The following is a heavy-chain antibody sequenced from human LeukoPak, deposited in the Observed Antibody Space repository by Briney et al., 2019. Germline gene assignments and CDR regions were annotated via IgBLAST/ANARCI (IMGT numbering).Heavy chain of an antibody. D-gene: IGHD1-20*01. CDR1: GFTSSSYS. Sequence: GGSLRLSCAASGFTSSSYSMNWVRQAPGKGLEWISSITRTSDYKYYADSVRGRFTVSRDNAKNSLYLQMDSLRAEDTALYFCARDNWIAAPGAFDPWGQGILVTVSS. CDR3: ARDNWIAAPGAFDP. J-gene: IGHJ5*02. CDR2: ITRTSDYK. V-gene: IGHV3-21*01.